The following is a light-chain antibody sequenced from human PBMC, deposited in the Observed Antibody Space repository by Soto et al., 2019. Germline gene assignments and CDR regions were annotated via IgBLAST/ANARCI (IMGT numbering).Light chain of an antibody. CDR1: SSNIGNNY. V-gene: IGLV1-51*01. Sequence: QSVLTQPPSVSAAPGQRVTISCSGSSSNIGNNYVSWYQQFPGTAPKLLIYDNNKRPSGIPDRFSGSKSGTSATLGITGLQTGDEADYYCGSWDYSLSAGVFGGGTKVTVL. J-gene: IGLJ2*01. CDR3: GSWDYSLSAGV. CDR2: DNN.